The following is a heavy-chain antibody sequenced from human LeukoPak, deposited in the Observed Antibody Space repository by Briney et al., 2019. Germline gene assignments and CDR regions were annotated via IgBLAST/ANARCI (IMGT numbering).Heavy chain of an antibody. Sequence: GGSLRLSCAASGFTFSSYAMHWVRQAPGKGLEWVAVISYDGSNKYYADSVKGRFTISRDNSKNTLYLQMNSLRAEDTAVYYCANIYGDYVNYWGQGTLVTVSS. CDR2: ISYDGSNK. CDR1: GFTFSSYA. V-gene: IGHV3-30-3*01. D-gene: IGHD4-17*01. J-gene: IGHJ4*02. CDR3: ANIYGDYVNY.